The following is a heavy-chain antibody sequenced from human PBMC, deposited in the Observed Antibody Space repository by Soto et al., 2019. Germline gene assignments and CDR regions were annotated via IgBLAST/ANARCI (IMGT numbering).Heavy chain of an antibody. Sequence: PSQTLSLTCAISGNSVSSNSAAWNWIRQSPSRGLEWLGRTYYRSKWYYDYAVSVKSRIAINSDTSKNQFSLQLNPVTPEDTAVYYCARGSQEGTIFWSRNDYYSDYWGQGTLVTVSS. V-gene: IGHV6-1*01. CDR3: ARGSQEGTIFWSRNDYYSDY. J-gene: IGHJ4*02. D-gene: IGHD3-9*01. CDR2: TYYRSKWYY. CDR1: GNSVSSNSAA.